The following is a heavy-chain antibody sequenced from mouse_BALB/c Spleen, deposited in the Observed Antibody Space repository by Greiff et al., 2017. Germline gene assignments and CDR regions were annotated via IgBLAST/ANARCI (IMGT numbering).Heavy chain of an antibody. CDR2: ISSGGSYT. CDR3: AREGTGTMRYFDV. CDR1: GFTFSSYG. D-gene: IGHD4-1*01. J-gene: IGHJ1*01. V-gene: IGHV5-6*01. Sequence: EVQGVESGGDLVKPGGSLKLSCAASGFTFSSYGMSWVRQTPDKRLEWVATISSGGSYTYYPDSVKGRFTISRDNAKNTLYLQMSSLKSEDTAMYYCAREGTGTMRYFDVWGAGTTVTVSS.